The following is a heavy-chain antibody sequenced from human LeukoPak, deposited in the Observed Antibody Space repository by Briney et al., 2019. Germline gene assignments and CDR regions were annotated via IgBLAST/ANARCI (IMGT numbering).Heavy chain of an antibody. V-gene: IGHV3-21*01. D-gene: IGHD6-13*01. CDR2: ISSSSYI. Sequence: GGSLRLSCAASGFTFSSYSMNWVRQAPGKGLGWVSSISSSSYIYYADSVKGRFTISRDNAKNSLYLQMNSLRAEDTAVYYCARESWYRVSVYFDYWGQGTLVTVSS. J-gene: IGHJ4*02. CDR3: ARESWYRVSVYFDY. CDR1: GFTFSSYS.